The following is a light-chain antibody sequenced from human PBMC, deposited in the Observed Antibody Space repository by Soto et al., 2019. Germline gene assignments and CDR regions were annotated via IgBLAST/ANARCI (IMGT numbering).Light chain of an antibody. CDR1: QSISSW. CDR3: QPYNSYSWT. Sequence: DIQMTQSPSTLSASVGDRVTITCRASQSISSWLAWYQQKPGKAPKLLIYDAASLESGVPSRFSGSGSGTELTLTISSLQPDDFATYYCQPYNSYSWTFGQGTKVEIK. V-gene: IGKV1-5*01. J-gene: IGKJ1*01. CDR2: DAA.